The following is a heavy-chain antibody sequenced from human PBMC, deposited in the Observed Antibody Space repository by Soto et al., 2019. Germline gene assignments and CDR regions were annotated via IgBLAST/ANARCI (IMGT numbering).Heavy chain of an antibody. CDR3: PRAGGSYENDVAIYYYYGMDV. CDR1: GDSVSSNSAA. Sequence: PSQTLSLTCAISGDSVSSNSAAWNWIRQSPSRGLEWLGRTYYRSKWYNDYAVSVKSRITINPDTPKNQFSLQLNSVTPEDTAVYYCPRAGGSYENDVAIYYYYGMDVWGQVTTVTVSS. J-gene: IGHJ6*02. CDR2: TYYRSKWYN. D-gene: IGHD1-26*01. V-gene: IGHV6-1*01.